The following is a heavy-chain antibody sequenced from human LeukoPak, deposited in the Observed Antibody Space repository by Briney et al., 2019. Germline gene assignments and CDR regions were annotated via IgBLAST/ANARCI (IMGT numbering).Heavy chain of an antibody. CDR1: GFTFSSYW. D-gene: IGHD3-3*01. V-gene: IGHV3-7*01. J-gene: IGHJ4*02. CDR3: ARRPGDFWSGCYSGYYFDY. Sequence: GGSLRLSCAASGFTFSSYWMSWVRQAPGKGLEWVANIKQDGSEKYYVDSVKGRFTISRDNAKNSLYLQMNSLRAEDTAVYYCARRPGDFWSGCYSGYYFDYWGQGTLATVSS. CDR2: IKQDGSEK.